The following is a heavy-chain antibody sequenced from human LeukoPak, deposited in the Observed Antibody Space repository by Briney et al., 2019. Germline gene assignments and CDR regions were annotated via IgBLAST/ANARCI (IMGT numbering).Heavy chain of an antibody. CDR3: AMNGQSGFSFDL. CDR1: GGSISSGGYY. D-gene: IGHD1-26*01. CDR2: GGDRGGT. J-gene: IGHJ5*02. V-gene: IGHV4-31*03. Sequence: SETLSLTCTVSGGSISSGGYYWSWIRQHPGKGLEWIGEGGDRGGTKFNPSLKGRVSISADPSKNQFSLNLYSMTAADTAVYHCAMNGQSGFSFDLWGQGTLVTVSS.